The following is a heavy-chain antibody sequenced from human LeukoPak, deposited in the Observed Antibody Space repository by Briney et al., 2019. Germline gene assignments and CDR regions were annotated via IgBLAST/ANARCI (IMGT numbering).Heavy chain of an antibody. V-gene: IGHV4-39*07. CDR2: IYYSGST. CDR3: ARGGVGPTSRGGWFDP. CDR1: GGSISSDNYY. J-gene: IGHJ5*02. D-gene: IGHD1-26*01. Sequence: SETLSLTCTVSGGSISSDNYYWGWIRQPPGKGLEFIGSIYYSGSTYYNPSLKSRVTISVDTSKNQFSLKLSSVTAADTAVYYCARGGVGPTSRGGWFDPWGQGTLVTVSS.